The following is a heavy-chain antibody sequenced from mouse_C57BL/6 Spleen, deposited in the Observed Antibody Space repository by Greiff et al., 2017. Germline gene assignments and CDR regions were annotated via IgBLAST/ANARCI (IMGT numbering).Heavy chain of an antibody. D-gene: IGHD2-3*01. Sequence: QVQLQQSGAELVKPGASVKMSCKASGYTFTSYWITWVKQRPGQGLEWIGDIYPGSGSTNYNEKFKSKATLTVDTSSSTAYMQLSSLTSEDAAVYDCARGYDGTSPRFAYWGQGTLVTVSA. CDR2: IYPGSGST. CDR3: ARGYDGTSPRFAY. CDR1: GYTFTSYW. J-gene: IGHJ3*01. V-gene: IGHV1-55*01.